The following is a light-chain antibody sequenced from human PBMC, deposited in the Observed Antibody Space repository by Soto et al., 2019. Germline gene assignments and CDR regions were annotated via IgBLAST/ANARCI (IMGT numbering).Light chain of an antibody. CDR1: SSDVGGYTF. J-gene: IGLJ1*01. Sequence: QSVLTQPRSVSGSPGQSVTISCTGTSSDVGGYTFVSWYQQHPGKAPKFMIYDVTKRPSGVPDRFSGSKSGNTASLTISGLQAEDEADYYCCSYVGSYTSYVFGTGTKLTVL. V-gene: IGLV2-11*01. CDR3: CSYVGSYTSYV. CDR2: DVT.